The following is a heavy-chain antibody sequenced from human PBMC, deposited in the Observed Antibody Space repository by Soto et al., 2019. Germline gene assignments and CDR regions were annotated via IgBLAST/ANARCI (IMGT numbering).Heavy chain of an antibody. CDR3: ARGGVAAAGILDY. J-gene: IGHJ4*02. CDR1: GFTFSSYS. Sequence: PGGSLRLACAASGFTFSSYSMYWVRQAPGKGLEWVPSISISSSYIYYADSVKGRFTISRDNAKNSLYLQMNSLRAEDTAVYYCARGGVAAAGILDYWGQGTLVTVSS. D-gene: IGHD6-13*01. CDR2: ISISSSYI. V-gene: IGHV3-21*01.